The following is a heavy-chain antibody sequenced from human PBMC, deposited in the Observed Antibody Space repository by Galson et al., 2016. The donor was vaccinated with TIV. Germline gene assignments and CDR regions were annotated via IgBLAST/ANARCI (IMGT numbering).Heavy chain of an antibody. CDR3: ARWGWLPI. V-gene: IGHV1-8*01. CDR1: DYSFTSYD. Sequence: SVKVSCKAFDYSFTSYDVNWVRQATGQGLEWMGWMNPNSGKTDYAQKFQGRVTMTRNTSISTAYMELSSLRSEDTAVYYCARWGWLPIWGQGTLVTVSS. D-gene: IGHD3-16*01. CDR2: MNPNSGKT. J-gene: IGHJ4*02.